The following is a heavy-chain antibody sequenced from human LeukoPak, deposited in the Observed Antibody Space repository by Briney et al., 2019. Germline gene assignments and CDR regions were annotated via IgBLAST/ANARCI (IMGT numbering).Heavy chain of an antibody. CDR3: ARGDYYGSGSYYVFDY. Sequence: PSETLSLTCTVSGGSISSYYWSWIRQPPGKGLEWIGYIYYSGSTNYNPSLKSRVTISVDTSKNQFSLKLSSVTAADTAVYCCARGDYYGSGSYYVFDYWGQGTLVTVSS. CDR1: GGSISSYY. V-gene: IGHV4-59*01. CDR2: IYYSGST. D-gene: IGHD3-10*01. J-gene: IGHJ4*02.